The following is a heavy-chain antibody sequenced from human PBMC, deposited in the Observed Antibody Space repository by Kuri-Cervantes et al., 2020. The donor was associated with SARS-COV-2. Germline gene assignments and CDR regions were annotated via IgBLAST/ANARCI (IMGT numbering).Heavy chain of an antibody. J-gene: IGHJ4*02. CDR2: INHSGGT. Sequence: GSLRLSCAAYGGSFSGYYWSWIRQPPGKGLEWIGEINHSGGTNYNPSLKSRVTISVDTSKNQFSLKLSSVTAADTAVYYCARGQNSELLWFGESISYYFDYWGQGTLVTVSS. V-gene: IGHV4-34*01. D-gene: IGHD3-10*01. CDR1: GGSFSGYY. CDR3: ARGQNSELLWFGESISYYFDY.